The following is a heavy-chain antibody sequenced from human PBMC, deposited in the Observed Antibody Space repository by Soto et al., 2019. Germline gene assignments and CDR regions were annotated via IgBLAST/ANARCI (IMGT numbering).Heavy chain of an antibody. CDR3: AAAKDYYGSGSYYSGPDY. CDR2: IVVGSGNT. J-gene: IGHJ4*02. V-gene: IGHV1-58*02. D-gene: IGHD3-10*01. CDR1: GFTFTNSA. Sequence: VSCKASGFTFTNSAMQRVRQARGQRLEWIGWIVVGSGNTNYAQKFQERVTITRDMSTSTAYMELSSLRSEDTAVYYCAAAKDYYGSGSYYSGPDYWGQGTLVTVSS.